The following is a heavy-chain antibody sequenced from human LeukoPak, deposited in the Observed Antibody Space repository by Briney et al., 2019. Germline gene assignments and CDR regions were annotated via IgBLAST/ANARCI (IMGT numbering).Heavy chain of an antibody. CDR2: ISYDGSNK. V-gene: IGHV3-30*18. J-gene: IGHJ3*02. D-gene: IGHD2-2*01. Sequence: GRSLRLSCAASGFTFSSYGMHWVRQAPGKGLEWVAVISYDGSNKYYADSVKGRFTISRDNSKNTLYLQMNSLRAEDTAVYYCAKPALPSQDAFDIWGQGTTVTVSS. CDR1: GFTFSSYG. CDR3: AKPALPSQDAFDI.